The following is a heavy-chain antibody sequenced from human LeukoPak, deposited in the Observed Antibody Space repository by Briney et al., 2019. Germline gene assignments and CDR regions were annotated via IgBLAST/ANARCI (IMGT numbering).Heavy chain of an antibody. J-gene: IGHJ4*02. CDR3: ARDDYYDSSGYFDY. Sequence: PGGSLRLSCAASGFTFSSYSMNWVRQAPGKRLEWVSYISSSSSTIYYADSVKGRFTISRDNAKNSLYLQMNSLRAEDTAVYYCARDDYYDSSGYFDYWGQGTLVTVSS. V-gene: IGHV3-48*01. CDR1: GFTFSSYS. D-gene: IGHD3-22*01. CDR2: ISSSSSTI.